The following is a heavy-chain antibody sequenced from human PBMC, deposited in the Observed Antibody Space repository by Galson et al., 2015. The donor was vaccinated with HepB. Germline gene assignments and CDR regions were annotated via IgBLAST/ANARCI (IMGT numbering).Heavy chain of an antibody. V-gene: IGHV1-2*06. CDR3: AREEGLGSFDF. D-gene: IGHD3/OR15-3a*01. CDR1: GYTFIGYY. CDR2: INPNSAGT. J-gene: IGHJ4*02. Sequence: SVKVSCKASGYTFIGYYMHWVRQAPGQGLEWMGRINPNSAGTNYAQKFQGRVTMTRDTSISTAYMELTRLRSDDTAVYYCAREEGLGSFDFWGQGTLVTVSS.